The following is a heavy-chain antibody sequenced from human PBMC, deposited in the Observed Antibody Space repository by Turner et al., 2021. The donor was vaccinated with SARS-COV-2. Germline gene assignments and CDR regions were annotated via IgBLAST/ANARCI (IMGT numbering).Heavy chain of an antibody. J-gene: IGHJ3*02. CDR1: GGSISSYY. V-gene: IGHV4-4*07. CDR2: IYTSGST. Sequence: QVQLPESGPGLVKPSETLSLTCTVSGGSISSYYWSWIRQPAGKGLEWIGRIYTSGSTNYNPSLKSRVTMSVDTSKNQFSLKLSSVTAADTAVYYCARGKYYDSSGYYSDAFDIWGQGTMVTVSS. D-gene: IGHD3-22*01. CDR3: ARGKYYDSSGYYSDAFDI.